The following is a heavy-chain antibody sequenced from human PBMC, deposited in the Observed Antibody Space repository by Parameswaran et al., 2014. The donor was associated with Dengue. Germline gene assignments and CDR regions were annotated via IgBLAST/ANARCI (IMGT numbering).Heavy chain of an antibody. Sequence: PGKALEWLAHIFSNDEKSYSTSLKSRLTISKDTSKSQVVLTMTNMDPVDTATYYCARILWDTAMVLKGDYYYYMDVWGKGTTVTVSS. D-gene: IGHD5-18*01. V-gene: IGHV2-26*01. CDR3: ARILWDTAMVLKGDYYYYMDV. CDR2: IFSNDEK. J-gene: IGHJ6*03.